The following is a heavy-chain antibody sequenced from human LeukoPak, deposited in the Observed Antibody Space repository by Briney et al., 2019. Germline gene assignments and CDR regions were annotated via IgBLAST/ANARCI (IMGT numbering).Heavy chain of an antibody. J-gene: IGHJ4*02. CDR1: GSTFSSYE. Sequence: PGGSLRLSCAASGSTFSSYEMNWVRQAPGKGLEWVSYISSSGSTIYYADSVKGRFTISRDNAKNPLYLQMNSLRAEDTAVYYCAKGISRYGSGSYIDYWGQGTLVTVSS. CDR3: AKGISRYGSGSYIDY. D-gene: IGHD3-10*01. CDR2: ISSSGSTI. V-gene: IGHV3-48*03.